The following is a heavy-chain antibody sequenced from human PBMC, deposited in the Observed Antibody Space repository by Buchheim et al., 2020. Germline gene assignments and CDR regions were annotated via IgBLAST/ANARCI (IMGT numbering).Heavy chain of an antibody. CDR2: ISGSGGST. CDR1: GFTFSSYA. J-gene: IGHJ4*02. V-gene: IGHV3-23*01. Sequence: EVQLLESGGGLVQPGGSLRLSCAASGFTFSSYAMSWVRQAPGKGLEWVSAISGSGGSTYYADSVKGRFTISRDNSKNTLYLQMNRLRDKDTAVYYCAKESHCTNGVCPYIFDYWGQGTL. CDR3: AKESHCTNGVCPYIFDY. D-gene: IGHD2-8*01.